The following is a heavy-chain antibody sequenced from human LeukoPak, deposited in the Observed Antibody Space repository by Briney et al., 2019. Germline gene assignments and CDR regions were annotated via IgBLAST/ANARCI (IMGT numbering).Heavy chain of an antibody. J-gene: IGHJ4*02. V-gene: IGHV1-18*01. CDR1: GYTFTRYG. CDR2: ISAYNGNT. Sequence: ASVKVSFKAAGYTFTRYGICSVRQAPGQGLEWMGWISAYNGNTNYAQKFQGRVTMTTDTSTSTAYMELRSLRSDDTAVYYCARVRGNRWQGGYGNYWCWGTRAIVSS. CDR3: ARVRGNRWQGGYGNY. D-gene: IGHD3-10*01.